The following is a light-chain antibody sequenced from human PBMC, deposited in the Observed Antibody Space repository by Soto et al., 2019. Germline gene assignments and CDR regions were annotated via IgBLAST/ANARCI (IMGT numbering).Light chain of an antibody. CDR2: EVS. Sequence: QSALTQPASVSGSPGQSITISCTAASTDVGDYYFVSWYQHHPGKAPKLIICEVSSRPSGVSHRFSASASGSTASLTISGLQADDEADYYCGSYTNTTYVFGTGTKVTVL. J-gene: IGLJ1*01. V-gene: IGLV2-14*01. CDR3: GSYTNTTYV. CDR1: STDVGDYYF.